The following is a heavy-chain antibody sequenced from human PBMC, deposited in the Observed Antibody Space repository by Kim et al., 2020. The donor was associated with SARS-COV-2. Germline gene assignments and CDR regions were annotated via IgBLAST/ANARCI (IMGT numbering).Heavy chain of an antibody. Sequence: ASVKVSCKASGYTFTSYGISWVRQAPGQGLEWMGWISAYNGNTNYAQKLQGRVTMTTDTSTSTAYMELRGLRSDDTAVYYCAREGERTTFPGPRGPRHESHRPTKDWFDPWGQGTLVTVSS. J-gene: IGHJ5*02. CDR2: ISAYNGNT. CDR1: GYTFTSYG. V-gene: IGHV1-18*01. CDR3: AREGERTTFPGPRGPRHESHRPTKDWFDP. D-gene: IGHD1-7*01.